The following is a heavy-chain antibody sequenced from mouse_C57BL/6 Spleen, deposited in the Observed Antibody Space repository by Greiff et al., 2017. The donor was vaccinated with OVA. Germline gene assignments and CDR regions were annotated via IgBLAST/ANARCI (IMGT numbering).Heavy chain of an antibody. Sequence: VMLVASGPELVKPGASVKISCKASGYAFRSSWMNWVQQRPGKGLEWIGRIYPGDGDTNYHGKFKGKATLTADKSSRTAYMQLSNLTSEESAVNCSTRRIYYGKYDAMDYKDQGTSVTDS. CDR2: IYPGDGDT. D-gene: IGHD2-1*01. J-gene: IGHJ4*01. CDR1: GYAFRSSW. CDR3: TRRIYYGKYDAMDY. V-gene: IGHV1-82*01.